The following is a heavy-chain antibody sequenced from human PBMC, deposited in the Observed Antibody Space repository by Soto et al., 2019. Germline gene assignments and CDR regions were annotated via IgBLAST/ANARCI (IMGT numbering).Heavy chain of an antibody. CDR2: IYYSGST. V-gene: IGHV4-39*01. Sequence: SETLSLTCTVSGGSISSSLYYWGWIRQPPGKGLEWIGSIYYSGSTYYNPSLKSRVTISVDTPKNQFSLKLSSVTAADTAVYYCARQALAYGSGSDYSGPTYSYGMDVWGQGTTVNVAS. CDR3: ARQALAYGSGSDYSGPTYSYGMDV. D-gene: IGHD3-10*01. J-gene: IGHJ6*02. CDR1: GGSISSSLYY.